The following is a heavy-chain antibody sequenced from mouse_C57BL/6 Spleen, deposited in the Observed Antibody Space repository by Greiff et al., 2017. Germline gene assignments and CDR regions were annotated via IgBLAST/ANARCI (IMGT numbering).Heavy chain of an antibody. CDR2: IDPSDSYT. J-gene: IGHJ3*01. V-gene: IGHV1-69*01. Sequence: QVQLQQPGAELVMPGASVKLSCKASGYTFTSYWMHWVKQRPGQDLEWIGEIDPSDSYTNYNQKFKGKSTLTVDKSSSTAYMQLSSLTSEDSAVYYCARGDYDWFAYWGQGTLVTVSA. CDR1: GYTFTSYW. D-gene: IGHD2-4*01. CDR3: ARGDYDWFAY.